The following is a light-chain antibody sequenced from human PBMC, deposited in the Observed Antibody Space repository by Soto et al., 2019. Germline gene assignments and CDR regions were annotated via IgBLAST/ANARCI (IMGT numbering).Light chain of an antibody. CDR1: QGIASY. V-gene: IGKV1-9*01. CDR3: QHLHTYPYL. Sequence: IQLTQSPSSLSASVGDRVSITCRASQGIASYLAWYQQKPGKVPKLLIYAASTLQSGVPSRFSGSGSGTDFTLTISSLQPEDFATYYCQHLHTYPYLFGQGTKVEIK. CDR2: AAS. J-gene: IGKJ2*01.